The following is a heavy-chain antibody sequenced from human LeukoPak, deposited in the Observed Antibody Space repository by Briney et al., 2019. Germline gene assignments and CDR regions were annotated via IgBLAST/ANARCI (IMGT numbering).Heavy chain of an antibody. CDR1: GGTFSSYA. J-gene: IGHJ5*02. CDR3: ARQTVNRFDP. CDR2: IIPILGIA. Sequence: GSSVKVSCKASGGTFSSYAISWVRQAPGQGLEWMGRIIPILGIANYAQKFQGRVTMTRDTSTSTFYMELSSLRSEDTAVYYCARQTVNRFDPWGQGTLVIVSS. D-gene: IGHD1-14*01. V-gene: IGHV1-69*04.